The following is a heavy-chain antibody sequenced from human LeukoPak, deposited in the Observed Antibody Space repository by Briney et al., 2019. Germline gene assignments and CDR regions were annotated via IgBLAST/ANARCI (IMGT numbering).Heavy chain of an antibody. CDR3: ARQSCSSTSCYPPYYFDY. D-gene: IGHD2-2*01. CDR1: GYKLTNNW. CDR2: IYPGYSDA. Sequence: GESLKISCKISGYKLTNNWIGWVRQVPGKGLEWMGLIYPGYSDAKYSPSFQGQVTLSVDASISTAYLQWSSLKASDTAMYYCARQSCSSTSCYPPYYFDYWGQGTLVTVSS. V-gene: IGHV5-51*01. J-gene: IGHJ4*02.